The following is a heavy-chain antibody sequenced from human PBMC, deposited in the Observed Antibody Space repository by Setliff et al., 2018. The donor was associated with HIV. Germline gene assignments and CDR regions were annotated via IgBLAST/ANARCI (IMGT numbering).Heavy chain of an antibody. D-gene: IGHD6-13*01. CDR3: AKAASNLAAAGGPLDM. Sequence: LSLTCTVSGGSISSSSHHWSWIRQTPGKGLEWIGSIYYSGNSYYNPSLQSRVTISRDKSRNIVFLQMKSLRVEDTALYYCAKAASNLAAAGGPLDMWGPGTVVTVSS. V-gene: IGHV4-39*01. CDR2: IYYSGNS. CDR1: GGSISSSSHH. J-gene: IGHJ3*02.